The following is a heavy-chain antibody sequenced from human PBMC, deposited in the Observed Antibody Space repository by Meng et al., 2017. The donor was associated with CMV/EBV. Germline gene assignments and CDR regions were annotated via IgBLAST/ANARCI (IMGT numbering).Heavy chain of an antibody. Sequence: QLEPSGSEVKNPGASVEASCKASGYTFTSYVISRVRQAPGQGLEWMGWISAYNGNTNYAQKLQGRVTMTTDTSTSTAYMELRSLRSDDTAVYYCARVGGGNWFDPWGQGTLVTVSS. V-gene: IGHV1-18*01. J-gene: IGHJ5*02. CDR3: ARVGGGNWFDP. D-gene: IGHD3-16*01. CDR1: GYTFTSYV. CDR2: ISAYNGNT.